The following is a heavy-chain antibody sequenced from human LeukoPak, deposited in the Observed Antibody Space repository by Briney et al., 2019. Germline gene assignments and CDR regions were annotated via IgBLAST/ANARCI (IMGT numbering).Heavy chain of an antibody. CDR3: ARDVHYYDSSGQNWFDP. J-gene: IGHJ5*02. Sequence: SQTLSLTCAISGDSVSSNSAAWNWIRQSPSRGLEWLGRTYYRSKWYNDYAVSVKRRIPINPDTSKNQFSLQLNSVPPEDTAVYYCARDVHYYDSSGQNWFDPWGQGTLVTVSS. CDR1: GDSVSSNSAA. D-gene: IGHD3-22*01. V-gene: IGHV6-1*01. CDR2: TYYRSKWYN.